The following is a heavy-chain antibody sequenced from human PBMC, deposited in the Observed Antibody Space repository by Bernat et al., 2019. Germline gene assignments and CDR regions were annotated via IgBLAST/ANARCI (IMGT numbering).Heavy chain of an antibody. CDR3: AKEPGDDERPIIPSDF. D-gene: IGHD3-10*01. CDR1: GFTFSNYG. J-gene: IGHJ4*02. CDR2: ISYDGSYT. V-gene: IGHV3-30*13. Sequence: VQLVESGGGVVQPGRSLSLSCTASGFTFSNYGLHLVRQAPGKGLEWVAIISYDGSYTYYAESVKGRFAISRAKSNDRLYLQMNSLRTEDTATYYCAKEPGDDERPIIPSDFWGQGTLVTVSS.